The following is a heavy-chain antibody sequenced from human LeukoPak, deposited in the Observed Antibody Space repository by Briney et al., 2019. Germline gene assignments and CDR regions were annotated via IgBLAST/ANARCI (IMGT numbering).Heavy chain of an antibody. CDR1: GYTFTSYY. J-gene: IGHJ4*02. CDR3: ARDLEEDDAASY. CDR2: INPIGGST. Sequence: GASVKVSCKASGYTFTSYYMHWVRQAPGQGLEWMGIINPIGGSTSYAQKFQGRVTMTRDTSTSTVYMELSSLRSEDTAVYYCARDLEEDDAASYWGQGTLVTVSS. V-gene: IGHV1-46*01. D-gene: IGHD1-1*01.